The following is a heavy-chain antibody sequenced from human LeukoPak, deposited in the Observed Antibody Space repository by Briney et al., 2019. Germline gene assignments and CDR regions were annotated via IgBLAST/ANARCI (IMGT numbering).Heavy chain of an antibody. V-gene: IGHV4-30-2*01. CDR3: ARESGPRVVATISMVPGDYFDY. J-gene: IGHJ4*02. Sequence: SETLSLTCTVSGGSISSGGYYWSWIRQPPGKGLEWIGYIYHSGSTYYNPSLKSRVTISVDRSKNQFSLKLSSVTAADTAVYYCARESGPRVVATISMVPGDYFDYWGQGTLVTVSS. D-gene: IGHD5-12*01. CDR1: GGSISSGGYY. CDR2: IYHSGST.